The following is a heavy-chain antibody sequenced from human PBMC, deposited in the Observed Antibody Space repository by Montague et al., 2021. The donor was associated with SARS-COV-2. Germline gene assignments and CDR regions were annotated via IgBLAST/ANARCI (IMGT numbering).Heavy chain of an antibody. CDR3: AKQYSSRWYPQYFQH. CDR2: IYSGGSST. Sequence: SLRLSCAASGFTFSSYAMSWVRQAPGKGLEWVSVIYSGGSSTYYADSVKGRFTISRDNSKNTLYLQMNSLRAEDTGVYYCAKQYSSRWYPQYFQHWGQGTLVTVSS. J-gene: IGHJ1*01. CDR1: GFTFSSYA. V-gene: IGHV3-23*03. D-gene: IGHD6-13*01.